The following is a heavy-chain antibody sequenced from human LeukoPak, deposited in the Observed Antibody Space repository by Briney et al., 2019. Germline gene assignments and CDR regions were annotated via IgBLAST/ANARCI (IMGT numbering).Heavy chain of an antibody. J-gene: IGHJ6*03. CDR1: GGSISAYY. D-gene: IGHD3-10*01. CDR2: IYTSGST. Sequence: SETLSLTCTVSGGSISAYYWSWIRQPAGKGLEWIGRIYTSGSTNYNPSLKSRVTMSVDTSKNQFSLKLSSVTAADTAVYYCARDTPGGSGNYYYYYMDVWGKGTTVTVSS. CDR3: ARDTPGGSGNYYYYYMDV. V-gene: IGHV4-4*07.